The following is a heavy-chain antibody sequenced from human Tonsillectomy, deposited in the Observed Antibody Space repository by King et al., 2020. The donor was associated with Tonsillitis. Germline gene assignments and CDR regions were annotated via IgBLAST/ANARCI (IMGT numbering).Heavy chain of an antibody. CDR3: GTSGGGMGRDIDY. J-gene: IGHJ4*02. V-gene: IGHV3-21*01. D-gene: IGHD2-8*01. CDR2: ISSGSTYI. Sequence: VQLVESGGGLVKPGGSLRLSCAASGFTFSSYSMNWVRQAPGKGLEWVSSISSGSTYIYYADSVKGRFTISRDNAKNSLYLQMNSLRAEDTAVYYCGTSGGGMGRDIDYWGQGTLVTDSS. CDR1: GFTFSSYS.